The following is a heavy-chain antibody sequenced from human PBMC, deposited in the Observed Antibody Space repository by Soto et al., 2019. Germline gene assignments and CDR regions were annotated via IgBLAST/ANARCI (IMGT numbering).Heavy chain of an antibody. CDR2: IYHTGNT. CDR1: GVTVSSDAYY. D-gene: IGHD3-16*02. J-gene: IGHJ4*02. CDR3: ARYRCSGNTWSKFDY. V-gene: IGHV4-31*03. Sequence: QVQLLQSGPGAVKPSQTLSLTCIVSGVTVSSDAYYWSWIRQHPGKGLEWIGNIYHTGNTYYSPSLKSRVAISLDTSKNQFSLTLTSVTAADTAVYYCARYRCSGNTWSKFDYWGQGTLVTVSS.